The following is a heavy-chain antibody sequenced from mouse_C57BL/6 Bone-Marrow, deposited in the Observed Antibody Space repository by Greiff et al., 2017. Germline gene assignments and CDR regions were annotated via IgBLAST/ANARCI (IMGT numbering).Heavy chain of an antibody. J-gene: IGHJ4*01. CDR2: IHPNSGST. V-gene: IGHV1-64*01. CDR1: GYTFTSYW. CDR3: AREGGYLPLYYAMDY. D-gene: IGHD2-2*01. Sequence: QVQLQQPGAELVKPGASVKLSCKASGYTFTSYWMHWVKQRPGQGLEWIGMIHPNSGSTNYNEKFQSKATLTVDKSSSTAYMQLSSLTSEDSAVYYGAREGGYLPLYYAMDYWGQGTSVTVSS.